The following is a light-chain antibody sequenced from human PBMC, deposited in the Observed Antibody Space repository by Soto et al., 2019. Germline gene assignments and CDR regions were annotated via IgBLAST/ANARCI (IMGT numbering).Light chain of an antibody. CDR2: EVS. CDR3: ISYTPSSTVV. CDR1: SSDVGGYKY. J-gene: IGLJ2*01. V-gene: IGLV2-14*01. Sequence: QSALTQPASVSGSPGQSITISCTGTSSDVGGYKYVSWYQHYPGKDPKLMIYEVSNRPSGVSNRFSGSKSGNTASLTISGLQAEDEADYYCISYTPSSTVVFGGGTKLTVL.